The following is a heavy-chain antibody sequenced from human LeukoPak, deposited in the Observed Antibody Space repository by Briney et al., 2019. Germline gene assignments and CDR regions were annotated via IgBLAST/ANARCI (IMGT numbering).Heavy chain of an antibody. CDR3: ARVVVAATTKFDY. Sequence: ASVKISCKVSGYTFTDYYMHWVQQAPGKGLEWMGLVDPEDGETIYAEKFQGRVTITADTSTDTAYMELSSLSSDDTAVYYCARVVVAATTKFDYWGQGTLVTVSS. V-gene: IGHV1-69-2*01. D-gene: IGHD2-15*01. J-gene: IGHJ4*02. CDR2: VDPEDGET. CDR1: GYTFTDYY.